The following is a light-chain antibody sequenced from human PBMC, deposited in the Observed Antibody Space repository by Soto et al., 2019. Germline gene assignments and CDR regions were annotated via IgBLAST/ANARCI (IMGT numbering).Light chain of an antibody. Sequence: QSVLTQPPSVSAAPGQKVTISCSGSSSNIGNNYVSWYQQLPGTAPKLLISDNNKRPSGIPDRFSGSKSGTSATLGITGLQTGDEADYYCGTWDNSLSAGVFGGGTKLTV. J-gene: IGLJ2*01. CDR1: SSNIGNNY. CDR2: DNN. CDR3: GTWDNSLSAGV. V-gene: IGLV1-51*01.